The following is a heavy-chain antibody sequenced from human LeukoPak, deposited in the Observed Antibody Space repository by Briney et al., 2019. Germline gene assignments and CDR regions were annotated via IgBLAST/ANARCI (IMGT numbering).Heavy chain of an antibody. D-gene: IGHD3-22*01. J-gene: IGHJ4*02. CDR1: GFTFSSYA. CDR2: ISSNGGST. CDR3: ARGGSSGYSTRRYFDY. Sequence: GGSLRLSCAASGFTFSSYAMHWVRQAPGKGLEYVSAISSNGGSTYYANSVKGRFTISRDNSKNTLYLQMGSLRAEDMAAYYCARGGSSGYSTRRYFDYWGQGTLVTVSS. V-gene: IGHV3-64*01.